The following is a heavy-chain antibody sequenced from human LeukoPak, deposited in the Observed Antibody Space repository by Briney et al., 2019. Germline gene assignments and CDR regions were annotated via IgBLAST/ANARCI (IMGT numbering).Heavy chain of an antibody. CDR2: ISGSGVST. CDR1: GFTYSNYD. D-gene: IGHD3-22*01. CDR3: AKGSTFYYDSSVYYFYIDG. V-gene: IGHV3-23*01. J-gene: IGHJ6*03. Sequence: GGSLRLSCAASGFTYSNYDMRWVRQAPGKGLEWVSFISGSGVSTYYADSVKGQFIISRDNSRNTLYLQMDSLRSEDTAVYYCAKGSTFYYDSSVYYFYIDGWGKGTTVTVSS.